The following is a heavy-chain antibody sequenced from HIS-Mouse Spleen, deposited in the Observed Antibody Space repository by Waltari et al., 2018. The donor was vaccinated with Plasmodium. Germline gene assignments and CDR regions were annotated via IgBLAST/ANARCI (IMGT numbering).Heavy chain of an antibody. CDR1: GWSFSGSY. CDR3: ARGRVLGTSSGYFDL. V-gene: IGHV4-34*01. Sequence: QVQLQQWGAGLLKPSETLTLPCAVYGWSFSGSYWSWIRQPPGKGLEWIGEINHSGSTNYNPSLKSRVTISVDTSKNQFSLKLSSVTAADTAVYYCARGRVLGTSSGYFDLWGRGTLVTVSS. D-gene: IGHD3-10*01. CDR2: INHSGST. J-gene: IGHJ2*01.